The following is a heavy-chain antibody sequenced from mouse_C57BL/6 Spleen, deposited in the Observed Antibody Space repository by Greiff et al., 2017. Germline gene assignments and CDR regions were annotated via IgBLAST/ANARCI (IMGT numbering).Heavy chain of an antibody. J-gene: IGHJ4*01. V-gene: IGHV1-72*01. Sequence: QVQLQQPGAELVKPGASVKLSCKASGYTFTSYWMHWVKQRPGRGLEWIGRIDPNSGGTTYNEKFKGKATMTVDKPSSTAYMQLSSLPSEDSAVYYCGRWSYCSSYAMDYWGQGTSVTVAS. CDR1: GYTFTSYW. D-gene: IGHD1-1*01. CDR3: GRWSYCSSYAMDY. CDR2: IDPNSGGT.